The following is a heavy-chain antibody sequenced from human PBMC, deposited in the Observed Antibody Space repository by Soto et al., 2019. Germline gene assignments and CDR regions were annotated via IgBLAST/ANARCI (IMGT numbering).Heavy chain of an antibody. Sequence: GGSLRLSCTASGFTFGDYAMSWFRQAPGKGLEWVGFIRSKAYSGTAEYAASVKGRFTMSRDDSKNIAYLQMNSLKTEDTAVYYCSRDRSGITMIRGVADYWGQGTLVTGSS. CDR2: IRSKAYSGTA. J-gene: IGHJ4*02. CDR1: GFTFGDYA. CDR3: SRDRSGITMIRGVADY. D-gene: IGHD3-10*01. V-gene: IGHV3-49*03.